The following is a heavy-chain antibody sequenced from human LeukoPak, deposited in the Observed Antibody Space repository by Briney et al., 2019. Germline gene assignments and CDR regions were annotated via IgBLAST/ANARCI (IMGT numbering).Heavy chain of an antibody. V-gene: IGHV4-34*01. Sequence: SETLSLTCAVYGGSFSGYYWSWIRQPPGKGLEWIGEINHSGSTYYNPSLKSRITISVDTSENRFSLKLSSVTATDTAVYYCARDCSGGSCYGAFDIWGQGTMVTVSS. CDR3: ARDCSGGSCYGAFDI. CDR2: INHSGST. J-gene: IGHJ3*02. D-gene: IGHD2-15*01. CDR1: GGSFSGYY.